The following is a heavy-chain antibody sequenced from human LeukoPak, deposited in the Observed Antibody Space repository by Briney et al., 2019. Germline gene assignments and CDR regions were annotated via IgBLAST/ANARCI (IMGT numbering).Heavy chain of an antibody. CDR2: IYPDDSDT. J-gene: IGHJ6*02. D-gene: IGHD3-10*01. CDR3: ARGAYGSGSSYKYYGMDV. V-gene: IGHV5-51*01. CDR1: GYSFGNRW. Sequence: GESLKISCKGSGYSFGNRWIGWVRQMPGKGLEWMGIIYPDDSDTIYSPSFEGQVTISADKSISTAYLQWSSLKASDTAMYYCARGAYGSGSSYKYYGMDVWGQGTTVTVSS.